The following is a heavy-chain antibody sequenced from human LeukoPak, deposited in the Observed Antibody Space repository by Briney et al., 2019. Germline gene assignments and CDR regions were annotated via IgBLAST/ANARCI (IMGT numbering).Heavy chain of an antibody. CDR3: ARHVWLQPFDY. CDR2: IYYSGST. D-gene: IGHD3-9*01. Sequence: SETLSLTCTVSGASISPNYWSWFRQPPGKGLEWIGYIYYSGSTSYNPSLKSRVTISLDTSKNQFSLKLSSVTAADTAVYYCARHVWLQPFDYWGQGTLVTVSS. J-gene: IGHJ4*02. CDR1: GASISPNY. V-gene: IGHV4-59*08.